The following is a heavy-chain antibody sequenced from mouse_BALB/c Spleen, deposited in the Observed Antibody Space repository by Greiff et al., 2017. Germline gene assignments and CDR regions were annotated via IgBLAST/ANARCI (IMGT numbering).Heavy chain of an antibody. CDR2: ISSGGSYT. D-gene: IGHD2-2*01. Sequence: EVKVVESGGGLVKPGGSLKLSCAASGFTFSSYAMSWVRQSPEKRLEWVAEISSGGSYTYYPDTVTGRFTISRDNAKNTLYLEMSSLRSEDTAMYYCARDRVTTGFAYWGQGTLVTVSA. V-gene: IGHV5-9-4*01. J-gene: IGHJ3*01. CDR1: GFTFSSYA. CDR3: ARDRVTTGFAY.